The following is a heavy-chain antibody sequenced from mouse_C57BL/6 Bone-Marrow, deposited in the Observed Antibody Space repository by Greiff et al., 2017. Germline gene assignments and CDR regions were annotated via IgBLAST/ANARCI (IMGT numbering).Heavy chain of an antibody. CDR2: IHPNSGST. V-gene: IGHV1-64*01. Sequence: QVQLKQPGAELVKPGASVKLSCKASGYTFTSSWMHWVKQRPGQGLEWIGMIHPNSGSTNYNEKFKSKATLTVDKSSSTAYMQLSSLTSEDSAVYYCARNYGGRAAYWGQGTLVTVSA. CDR3: ARNYGGRAAY. D-gene: IGHD1-2*01. CDR1: GYTFTSSW. J-gene: IGHJ3*01.